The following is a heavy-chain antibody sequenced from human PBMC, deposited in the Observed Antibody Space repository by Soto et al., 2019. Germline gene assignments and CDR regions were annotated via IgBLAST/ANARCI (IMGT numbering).Heavy chain of an antibody. Sequence: PGGSLRLSCAASGFTFSSYAMSWVRQAPGKGLGWVSAISGSGGSTYYADSVKGRFTISRDNSKNTLYLQMNSLRAEDTAVYYCAKDSVNTVWFDPWGQGTLVTVSS. CDR2: ISGSGGST. D-gene: IGHD4-17*01. CDR3: AKDSVNTVWFDP. J-gene: IGHJ5*02. CDR1: GFTFSSYA. V-gene: IGHV3-23*01.